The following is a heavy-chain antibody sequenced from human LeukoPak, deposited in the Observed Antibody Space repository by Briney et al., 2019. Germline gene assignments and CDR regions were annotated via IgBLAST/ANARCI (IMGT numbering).Heavy chain of an antibody. CDR2: INPNSGGT. Sequence: ASVKVSCKASGYTFTGYYMHWVRQAPGQGLDWMGWINPNSGGTNYAQKFQGRVTMTRDTSISTAYMELSRLTFDDTAVYYCARGGGYYGSGSLDMDVWGKGTTVTISS. CDR1: GYTFTGYY. V-gene: IGHV1-2*02. CDR3: ARGGGYYGSGSLDMDV. J-gene: IGHJ6*03. D-gene: IGHD3-10*01.